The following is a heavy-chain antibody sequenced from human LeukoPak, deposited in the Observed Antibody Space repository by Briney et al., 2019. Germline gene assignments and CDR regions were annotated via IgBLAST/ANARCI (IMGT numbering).Heavy chain of an antibody. Sequence: GGSLRLSCTASGFSFSDYNMNWVRQAPGKGLEWVSSISSSTTYMYYADSGKGRFTISRDNAKKSLYLQMSSLRAEDTAVYYCARDDGSGSYANFYYYYYYMDVWGKGTTVTVSS. CDR1: GFSFSDYN. D-gene: IGHD3-10*01. CDR3: ARDDGSGSYANFYYYYYYMDV. J-gene: IGHJ6*03. CDR2: ISSSTTYM. V-gene: IGHV3-21*01.